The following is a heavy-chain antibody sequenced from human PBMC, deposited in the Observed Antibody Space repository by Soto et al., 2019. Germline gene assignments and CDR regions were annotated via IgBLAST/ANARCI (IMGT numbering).Heavy chain of an antibody. CDR1: GGTFSRYS. V-gene: IGHV1-69*08. CDR3: ARDSPPYYFDY. Sequence: QVQLVQSGAEVKKPGSSVKVSCKASGGTFSRYSISWVRQAPGQGLEWMGRIIPILGIANYAQKFQGRVTITADKSTSTAYMELSSLRSEDTAVYYCARDSPPYYFDYWGQGTLVTVSS. J-gene: IGHJ4*02. CDR2: IIPILGIA.